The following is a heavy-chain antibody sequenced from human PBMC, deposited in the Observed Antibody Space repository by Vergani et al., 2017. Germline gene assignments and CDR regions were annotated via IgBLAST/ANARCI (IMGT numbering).Heavy chain of an antibody. CDR3: AGGVWNDVEYYYYYMDV. D-gene: IGHD1-1*01. J-gene: IGHJ6*03. V-gene: IGHV3-23*01. CDR2: ISGSGGST. Sequence: EVQLLESGGGLVQPGGSLRLSCAASGFTFSSYAMSWVRQAPGKGLEWVSAISGSGGSTYDADSVKGRFTIYRDNSKNTLYLQMNSLRAEDTAVYYCAGGVWNDVEYYYYYMDVWGKGTTVTVSS. CDR1: GFTFSSYA.